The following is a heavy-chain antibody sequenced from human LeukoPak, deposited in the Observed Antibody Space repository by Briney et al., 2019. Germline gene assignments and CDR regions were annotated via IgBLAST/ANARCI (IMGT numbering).Heavy chain of an antibody. CDR1: GFTFSSYS. CDR3: AREGDDYGDRKLDY. CDR2: IISSSNYI. D-gene: IGHD4-17*01. Sequence: GGSLRLSCAASGFTFSSYSMNWVRQAPGKGLEWVSSIISSSNYIYYADSVKGRFTISRDNAKNSLYLQMNSLRAEDTAVYYCAREGDDYGDRKLDYWGQGTLVTVSS. J-gene: IGHJ4*02. V-gene: IGHV3-21*01.